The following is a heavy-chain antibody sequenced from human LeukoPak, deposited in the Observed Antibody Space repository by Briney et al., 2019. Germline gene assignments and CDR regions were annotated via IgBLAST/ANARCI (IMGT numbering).Heavy chain of an antibody. J-gene: IGHJ4*02. CDR2: ISGSGGST. CDR1: GFTFSSYA. D-gene: IGHD3-9*01. Sequence: GGSLRLSCAASGFTFSSYAMSWVRQAPGKGLEWVSAISGSGGSTYYADSVKGRFTISRDNSKNTLYLQMNSLRAEDTAVYYCAKDSRGVYYDILTGYYQPSYFDYWGRGTLVTVSS. CDR3: AKDSRGVYYDILTGYYQPSYFDY. V-gene: IGHV3-23*01.